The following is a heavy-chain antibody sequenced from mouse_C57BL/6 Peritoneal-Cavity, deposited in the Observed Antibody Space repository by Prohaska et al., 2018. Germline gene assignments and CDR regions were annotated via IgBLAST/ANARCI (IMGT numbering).Heavy chain of an antibody. Sequence: EFQLQQSGPELVKPGASVKISWKASGYSLTDYNMNWVKQSNGKSLEWMGVINPNYGTTSYNKKFKDKDTVTIDQLSSTAYMELNRLSSENSAVYYCAKGASLTGTFAYWGQGTLVTVSA. J-gene: IGHJ3*01. CDR3: AKGASLTGTFAY. CDR1: GYSLTDYN. D-gene: IGHD4-1*01. CDR2: INPNYGTT. V-gene: IGHV1-39*01.